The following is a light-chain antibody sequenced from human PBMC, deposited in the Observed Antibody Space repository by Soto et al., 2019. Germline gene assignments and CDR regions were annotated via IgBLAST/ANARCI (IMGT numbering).Light chain of an antibody. V-gene: IGLV2-8*01. J-gene: IGLJ2*01. CDR1: SSDVGGYNF. CDR3: SSYAGSTIVV. CDR2: EVS. Sequence: QSALTQPPSSSGSPGQSVPISCTGTSSDVGGYNFVSWYQQHPGKAPKLMIYEVSERPSGVPDRFSGYKSGNTASLTVSGLQAEDEADYYCSSYAGSTIVVFGGGTKLT.